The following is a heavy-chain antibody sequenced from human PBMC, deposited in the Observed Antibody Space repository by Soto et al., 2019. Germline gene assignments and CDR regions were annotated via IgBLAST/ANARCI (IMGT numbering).Heavy chain of an antibody. CDR2: IYYSGST. CDR1: GGSVSSGSYY. CDR3: ARGIIYGSGPYVFDY. V-gene: IGHV4-61*01. D-gene: IGHD3-10*01. J-gene: IGHJ4*02. Sequence: QVQLQESGPGLVKPSETLSLTCTVSGGSVSSGSYYWSWIRQPPGKGLEWIGYIYYSGSTNYNPSPKTRVTRSVETSKNPFSLKLSSVTAADTAVYYCARGIIYGSGPYVFDYWGQGTLVTVSS.